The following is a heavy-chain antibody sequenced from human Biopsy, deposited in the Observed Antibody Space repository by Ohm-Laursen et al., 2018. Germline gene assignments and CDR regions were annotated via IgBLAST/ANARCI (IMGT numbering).Heavy chain of an antibody. V-gene: IGHV4-39*07. CDR1: GGSISNNNYY. CDR3: ARDKYRSWNYFDN. J-gene: IGHJ4*02. D-gene: IGHD6-19*01. CDR2: IFYRGGT. Sequence: SQTLSLTCAVSGGSISNNNYYWGWIRQPPGKGLEWIGSIFYRGGTHYKPSLKSRVNISVDTSKNQFSLKLNSVTAADTAVYYCARDKYRSWNYFDNWGQGSLVTVSS.